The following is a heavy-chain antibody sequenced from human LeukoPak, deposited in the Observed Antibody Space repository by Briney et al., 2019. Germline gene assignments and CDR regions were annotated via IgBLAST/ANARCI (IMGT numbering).Heavy chain of an antibody. D-gene: IGHD3/OR15-3a*01. CDR1: GYTFTSYY. J-gene: IGHJ5*02. Sequence: ASVKVSCKASGYTFTSYYMNWVRQAPGQGLEWMGIINPSSGRTTYAQKFQGRVTMTWDTSTSTVYMELTSLRSEDTAVFYCARGGLPARSWFDPWGQGTLVTVSS. CDR2: INPSSGRT. CDR3: ARGGLPARSWFDP. V-gene: IGHV1-46*01.